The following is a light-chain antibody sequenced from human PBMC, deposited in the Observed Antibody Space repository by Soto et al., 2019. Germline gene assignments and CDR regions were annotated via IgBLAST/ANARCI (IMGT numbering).Light chain of an antibody. V-gene: IGKV3-20*01. CDR3: QQFGSSIPHT. Sequence: EIVMTQSPGTLSLSPGERATISCRASQVIGSRYLAWYHQKSGQATRLLIYGASSRATGIPDTFSGSGSGTDFTLTISRLEPEDFGVYYCQQFGSSIPHTFGQGTKLEIK. CDR1: QVIGSRY. CDR2: GAS. J-gene: IGKJ2*01.